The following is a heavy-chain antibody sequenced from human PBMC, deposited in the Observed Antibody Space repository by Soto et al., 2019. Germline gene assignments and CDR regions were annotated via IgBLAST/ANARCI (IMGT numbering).Heavy chain of an antibody. V-gene: IGHV4-38-2*02. CDR1: GYSISSGSY. Sequence: KASETLSLTCTVSGYSISSGSYLAWIQQPPGKGPEWIASIYHGGTTFCNPSLKSRITISVDTSNNQFSLKLTSVTAADTAVYYCARVHVMVVAGSTFDYWGHGTLVTVSS. J-gene: IGHJ4*01. CDR3: ARVHVMVVAGSTFDY. D-gene: IGHD6-19*01. CDR2: IYHGGTT.